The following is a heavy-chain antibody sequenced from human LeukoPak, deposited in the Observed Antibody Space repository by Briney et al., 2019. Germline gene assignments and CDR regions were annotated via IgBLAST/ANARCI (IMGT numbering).Heavy chain of an antibody. CDR2: IIPILGIA. J-gene: IGHJ4*02. V-gene: IGHV1-69*04. Sequence: SVKVSCKASGGTFSSYAISWVRQAPGQGLEWMGRIIPILGIANYAQKFQGRVTITADKSTSTAYMELSSLRSEDTDVYYCARDPPKYYYDSSGYENYFDYWGQGTLVTVSS. D-gene: IGHD3-22*01. CDR3: ARDPPKYYYDSSGYENYFDY. CDR1: GGTFSSYA.